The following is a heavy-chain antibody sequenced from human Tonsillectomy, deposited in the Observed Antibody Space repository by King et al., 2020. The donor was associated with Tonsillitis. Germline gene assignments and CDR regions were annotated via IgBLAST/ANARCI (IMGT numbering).Heavy chain of an antibody. V-gene: IGHV4-59*01. D-gene: IGHD3-22*01. CDR1: GGSISSYY. CDR2: IYYSGST. J-gene: IGHJ3*02. Sequence: QLQESGPGLVKPSETLSLTCTVSGGSISSYYWSWIRQPPGKGLEWIGYIYYSGSTNYNPSLKSRVTISVDTSKNQFSLKLSSVTAADTAVYYCARDPGITMMEYRAFDIWGQGTMVTVSS. CDR3: ARDPGITMMEYRAFDI.